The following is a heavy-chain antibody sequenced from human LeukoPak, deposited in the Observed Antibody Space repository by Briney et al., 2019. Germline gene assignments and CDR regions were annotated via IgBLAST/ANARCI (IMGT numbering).Heavy chain of an antibody. CDR2: MNPNSGNT. CDR3: ALGAYGGGYFDY. Sequence: ASVKVSCKASGYTFTSYDINWVRQATGQGLEWMGWMNPNSGNTGYAQKFQGRVTMTRNTSISTAYMELSSLRSEDTAVYYCALGAYGGGYFDYWGQGTLVTVSS. V-gene: IGHV1-8*01. CDR1: GYTFTSYD. D-gene: IGHD4-17*01. J-gene: IGHJ4*02.